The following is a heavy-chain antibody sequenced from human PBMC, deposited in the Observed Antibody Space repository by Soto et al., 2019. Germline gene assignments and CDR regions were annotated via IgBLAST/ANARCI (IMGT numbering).Heavy chain of an antibody. V-gene: IGHV3-30*18. CDR2: ISYDGSNK. CDR1: GFTFSSYG. J-gene: IGHJ4*02. CDR3: AKDLLERGGVEPGASYSSGLFDY. D-gene: IGHD6-19*01. Sequence: GGSLRLSCAASGFTFSSYGMHWVRQAPGKGLEWVAVISYDGSNKYYADSVKGRFTISRDNSKNTLYLQMNSLRAEDTAVYYCAKDLLERGGVEPGASYSSGLFDYWGQGTLVTVSS.